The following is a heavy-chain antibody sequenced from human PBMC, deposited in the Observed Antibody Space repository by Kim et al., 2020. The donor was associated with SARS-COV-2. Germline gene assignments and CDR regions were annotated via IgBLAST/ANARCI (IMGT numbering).Heavy chain of an antibody. CDR1: GGSISSSSYY. Sequence: SETLSLTCTVSGGSISSSSYYWGWIRQPPGKGLEWIGSIYYSGSTYYNPSLKSRVTISVDTSKNQFSLKLSSVTAADTAVYYCASVNYYGSGSYYGWFDPWGQGTLVTVSS. V-gene: IGHV4-39*01. J-gene: IGHJ5*02. D-gene: IGHD3-10*01. CDR3: ASVNYYGSGSYYGWFDP. CDR2: IYYSGST.